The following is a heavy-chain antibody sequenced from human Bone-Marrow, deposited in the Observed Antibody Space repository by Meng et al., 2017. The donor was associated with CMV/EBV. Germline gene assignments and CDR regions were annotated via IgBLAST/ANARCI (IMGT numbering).Heavy chain of an antibody. CDR3: ASHYYYYYGIDV. V-gene: IGHV3-7*01. Sequence: GESLKISCAASGFTFSSYWMSWVRQAPGKGLEWVANIKQDGSEKYYVDSVKGRFTISRDNAKNSLYLQMNSLRAEDTAVYYCASHYYYYYGIDVWGQGTTVTVYS. CDR2: IKQDGSEK. J-gene: IGHJ6*02. CDR1: GFTFSSYW.